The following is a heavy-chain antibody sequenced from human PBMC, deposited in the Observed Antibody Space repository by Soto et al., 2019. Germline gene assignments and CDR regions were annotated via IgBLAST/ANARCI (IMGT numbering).Heavy chain of an antibody. Sequence: PGGSLRLSCAASGLTFSSYSMNWVRQAPGKGLEWVSSISSSSTYIYYADSVKGRFTISRDNAKNSLYLHMSSLRVEDTAVYYCARKGAIGTTFVPWFDPWGQGTLVTVSS. CDR1: GLTFSSYS. D-gene: IGHD1-7*01. CDR2: ISSSSTYI. CDR3: ARKGAIGTTFVPWFDP. V-gene: IGHV3-21*01. J-gene: IGHJ5*02.